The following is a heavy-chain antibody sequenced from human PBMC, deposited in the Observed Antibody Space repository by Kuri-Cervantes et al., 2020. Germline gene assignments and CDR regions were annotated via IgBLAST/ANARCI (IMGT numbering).Heavy chain of an antibody. CDR2: ISAYNVNT. Sequence: ASVKVSCKASGYTFTSYGISWVRQAPGQGLEWMGWISAYNVNTNYAQKLQGRVTMTTDTSTSTAYMELRSLRSDDTAVYYCATVQSIAAVSGWFDPWGQGTLVTVSS. D-gene: IGHD6-13*01. V-gene: IGHV1-18*01. CDR3: ATVQSIAAVSGWFDP. CDR1: GYTFTSYG. J-gene: IGHJ5*02.